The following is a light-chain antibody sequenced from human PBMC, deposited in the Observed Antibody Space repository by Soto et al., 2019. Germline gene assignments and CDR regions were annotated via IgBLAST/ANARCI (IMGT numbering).Light chain of an antibody. V-gene: IGKV1-39*01. J-gene: IGKJ2*01. Sequence: DIQMTQSPSSLSAVVGDRVSITCRSSQGIATYLNWYQQKPGKAPRPLIYTASTLESGVPSRFSGNGSVTDFTLTIRSVQPEDFATYYCQHSFNTPPYTFGQGTKLEI. CDR1: QGIATY. CDR3: QHSFNTPPYT. CDR2: TAS.